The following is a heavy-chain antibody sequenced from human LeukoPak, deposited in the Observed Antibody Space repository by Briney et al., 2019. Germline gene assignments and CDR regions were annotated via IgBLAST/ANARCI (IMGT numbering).Heavy chain of an antibody. D-gene: IGHD6-13*01. CDR3: ARAPGIAAAGTLPYYYYYYMDV. J-gene: IGHJ6*03. CDR2: ISSSSSYI. Sequence: GGSLRLSCAASGFTFSSYSMNWVRQAPGKGLEWVSSISSSSSYIYYADSVKGRFTISRDNAKNSLYLQMNSLRAEDTAVYYCARAPGIAAAGTLPYYYYYYMDVWGKGTTVTVSS. V-gene: IGHV3-21*01. CDR1: GFTFSSYS.